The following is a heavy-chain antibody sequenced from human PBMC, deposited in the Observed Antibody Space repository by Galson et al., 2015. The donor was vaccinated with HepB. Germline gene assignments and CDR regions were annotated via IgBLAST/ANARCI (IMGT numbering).Heavy chain of an antibody. CDR1: GYTFTSYA. CDR2: INAGNGNT. D-gene: IGHD6-19*01. V-gene: IGHV1-3*01. Sequence: SVKVSCKASGYTFTSYAMHWVRQAPGQRLEWMGWINAGNGNTKYSQKFQGRVTITRDTSASTAYMEPSSLRSEDTAVYYCARWRAVADVLAYYGMDVWGQGTTVTVSS. J-gene: IGHJ6*02. CDR3: ARWRAVADVLAYYGMDV.